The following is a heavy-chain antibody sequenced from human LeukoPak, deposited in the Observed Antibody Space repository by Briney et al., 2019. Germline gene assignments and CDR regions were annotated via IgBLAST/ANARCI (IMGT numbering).Heavy chain of an antibody. CDR2: ISYDGSNK. CDR3: ARVMNYDFWSGPFDY. D-gene: IGHD3-3*01. CDR1: GFTFSSYA. J-gene: IGHJ4*02. V-gene: IGHV3-30-3*01. Sequence: GGSLRLSCAASGFTFSSYAMHWVRQAPGKGLEWVAVISYDGSNKYYADSVKGRFTISRDNSKNTLYLQMNSLRAEDTAVYYCARVMNYDFWSGPFDYWGQGTLVTVSS.